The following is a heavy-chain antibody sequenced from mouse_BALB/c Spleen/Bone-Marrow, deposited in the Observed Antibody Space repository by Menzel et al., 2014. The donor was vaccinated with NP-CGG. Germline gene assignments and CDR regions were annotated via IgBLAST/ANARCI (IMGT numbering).Heavy chain of an antibody. Sequence: QVQLQQSGAELARPGASVKMSCKASDYTFTSYTMHWVKQRPGQGLEWIGYINPSSGYTNYNQKFKDKATLTADKSSSTACRQRSSRTAEDSAVDYCARAAYERGGEGAWFAYWGQGTLVTVAA. D-gene: IGHD1-1*01. CDR3: ARAAYERGGEGAWFAY. J-gene: IGHJ3*01. V-gene: IGHV1-4*01. CDR1: DYTFTSYT. CDR2: INPSSGYT.